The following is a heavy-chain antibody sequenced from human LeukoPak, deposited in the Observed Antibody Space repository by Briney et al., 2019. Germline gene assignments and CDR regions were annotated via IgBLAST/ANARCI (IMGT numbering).Heavy chain of an antibody. D-gene: IGHD1-14*01. CDR1: GYTFTSYD. J-gene: IGHJ6*02. CDR2: IIPILGIA. V-gene: IGHV1-69*04. Sequence: ASVKVSCKASGYTFTSYDISWVRQAPGQGLEWMGRIIPILGIANYAQKFQGRVTITADKSTSTAYMELSSLRSEDTAVYYCARDEQVLDVWGQGTTVTVSS. CDR3: ARDEQVLDV.